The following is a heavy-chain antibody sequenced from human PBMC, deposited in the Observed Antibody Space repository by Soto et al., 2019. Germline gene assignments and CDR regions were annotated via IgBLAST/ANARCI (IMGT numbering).Heavy chain of an antibody. CDR1: GYTFTSYG. CDR3: ARVIGSAKRLQYFDY. CDR2: ISAYNGNT. V-gene: IGHV1-18*01. J-gene: IGHJ4*02. Sequence: GASVKVSCKASGYTFTSYGISWVRQAPGQGLEWMGWISAYNGNTNYAQKLQGRVTMTTDTSTSTAYMELRSLRSDDTAVYYCARVIGSAKRLQYFDYWGQGTLVTVSS.